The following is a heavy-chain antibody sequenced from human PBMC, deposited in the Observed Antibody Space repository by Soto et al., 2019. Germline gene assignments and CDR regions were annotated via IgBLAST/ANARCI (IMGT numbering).Heavy chain of an antibody. Sequence: LTLTGTVSGGSGSSGTYYWSWIRQPPGRGLEWIGYIHYSGSTTYNHSLNSRVPRSLDTSKNQVSLKLTSETAAHTAAYYCARGYRVSEMFRVVINYAMDLWGQGTTVTVSS. D-gene: IGHD3-3*01. CDR2: IHYSGST. J-gene: IGHJ6*02. CDR1: GGSGSSGTYY. V-gene: IGHV4-61*01. CDR3: ARGYRVSEMFRVVINYAMDL.